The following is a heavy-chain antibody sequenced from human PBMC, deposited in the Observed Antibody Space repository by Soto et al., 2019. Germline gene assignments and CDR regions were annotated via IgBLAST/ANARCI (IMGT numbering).Heavy chain of an antibody. D-gene: IGHD1-26*01. CDR2: ISSSSSTI. CDR3: ASSGSYRLDY. CDR1: GFSFSNYN. Sequence: ESGGGLVQPGGSLRLSCAASGFSFSNYNMNWVRQAPGKGLEWVSYISSSSSTIHYADSVKGRFTISRDNAKNSLYLQMSSLRGEDTAVYYCASSGSYRLDYWGQGTLVTVSS. J-gene: IGHJ4*02. V-gene: IGHV3-48*04.